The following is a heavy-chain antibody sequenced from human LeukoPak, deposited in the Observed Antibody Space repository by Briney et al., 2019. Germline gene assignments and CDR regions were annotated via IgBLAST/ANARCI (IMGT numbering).Heavy chain of an antibody. V-gene: IGHV3-21*01. CDR2: ITPTSSYI. J-gene: IGHJ4*02. CDR3: ARLRRNNDNSGYYYYYDY. D-gene: IGHD3-22*01. CDR1: GLTFSSYS. Sequence: PGGSLRLSCAVSGLTFSSYSFNWVRQAPGKGLEWVSSITPTSSYIYYAGSVKGRFTISRDNAKNSLYLQMNSLRAEDTAVYYCARLRRNNDNSGYYYYYDYWGQGTLVTVSS.